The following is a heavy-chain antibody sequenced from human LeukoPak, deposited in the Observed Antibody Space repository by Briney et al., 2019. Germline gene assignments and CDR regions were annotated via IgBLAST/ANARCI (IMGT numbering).Heavy chain of an antibody. J-gene: IGHJ6*02. CDR1: GFTFRSYG. Sequence: PGRSLRLSCAASGFTFRSYGIHWVRQAPGKGLEWVTGTWYDGSNKYYTDSVKGRFTISRDDSKNTLYLQMNSLRAEDTAVYYCARDCSGSHVQLCGMDVWGQGTTVTVSS. CDR3: ARDCSGSHVQLCGMDV. D-gene: IGHD1-26*01. CDR2: TWYDGSNK. V-gene: IGHV3-33*01.